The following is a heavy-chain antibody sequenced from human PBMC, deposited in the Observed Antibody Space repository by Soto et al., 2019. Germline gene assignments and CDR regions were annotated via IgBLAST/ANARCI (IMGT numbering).Heavy chain of an antibody. J-gene: IGHJ5*02. V-gene: IGHV4-30-2*01. D-gene: IGHD3-10*01. CDR3: ARVWFGESSWFDP. CDR2: ICHSGNT. CDR1: GGSITIGGYC. Sequence: QLQLQESGSGLVKPSQTLSLTCTVSGGSITIGGYCWSWIRQPPGQGLEWIGYICHSGNTYYNPSLKSRVTTSLDRSKNQFSLNLSSVTAADTAVYYCARVWFGESSWFDPWGQGTVVTVSS.